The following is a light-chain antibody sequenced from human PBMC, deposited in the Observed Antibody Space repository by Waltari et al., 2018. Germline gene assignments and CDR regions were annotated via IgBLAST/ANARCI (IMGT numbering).Light chain of an antibody. V-gene: IGKV1-5*03. CDR3: QQYNSSLYS. J-gene: IGKJ2*03. CDR1: QSISSW. CDR2: KAS. Sequence: DIQMTQSPSTLSASVGDRVPITCRASQSISSWLAWYQQKPGKAPKLLIYKASSLESGVPSRFSGSGSGTEFTLTISSLQPDDFATYYCQQYNSSLYSFGQGTKLEIK.